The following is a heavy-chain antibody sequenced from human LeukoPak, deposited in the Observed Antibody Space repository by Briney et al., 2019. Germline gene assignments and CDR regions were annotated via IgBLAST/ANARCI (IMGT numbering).Heavy chain of an antibody. D-gene: IGHD7-27*01. CDR2: VNPSGGST. Sequence: ASVKVSFKASGYTFTSYFMHWVRPAPGQGLAWMGLVNPSGGSTNYAQKFHGRVTMTRQMSKSTGFMALESLRSEETAMYYWERGPGELGDYWGQGALVTVSS. CDR3: ERGPGELGDY. V-gene: IGHV1-46*01. J-gene: IGHJ4*02. CDR1: GYTFTSYF.